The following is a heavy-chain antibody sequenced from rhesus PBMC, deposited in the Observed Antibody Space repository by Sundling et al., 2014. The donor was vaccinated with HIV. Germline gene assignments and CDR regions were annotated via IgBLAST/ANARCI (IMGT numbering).Heavy chain of an antibody. D-gene: IGHD2-21*01. J-gene: IGHJ2*01. Sequence: QVQLQESGPGVVKPSETLSLTCAISGGSISDSYRWTWIRQPPGKGLEWIGYIDGSSTSTNYNPSLKSRVTISKDTSKNQFSLKLTSVTAADTAVYYCARDEILEYCSGSDCEEYWYFDLWGPGTPITISS. V-gene: IGHV4S10*01. CDR2: IDGSSTST. CDR1: GGSISDSYR. CDR3: ARDEILEYCSGSDCEEYWYFDL.